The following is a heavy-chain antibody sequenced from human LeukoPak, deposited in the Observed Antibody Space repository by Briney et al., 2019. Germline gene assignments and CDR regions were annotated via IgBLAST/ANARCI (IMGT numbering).Heavy chain of an antibody. Sequence: PSETLSLTCTVSGGSISSYYWSWIRQPAGKGLEWIGRIYTSGSTNYNPSLKSRVTMSVDTSKNQFSLKLSSVTAADTAVYYCARDATMVRGLVLANWFDPWGQGTLVTVSS. CDR2: IYTSGST. CDR3: ARDATMVRGLVLANWFDP. J-gene: IGHJ5*02. CDR1: GGSISSYY. D-gene: IGHD3-10*01. V-gene: IGHV4-4*07.